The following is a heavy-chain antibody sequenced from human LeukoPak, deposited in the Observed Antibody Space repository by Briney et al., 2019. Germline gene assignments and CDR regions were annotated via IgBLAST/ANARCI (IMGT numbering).Heavy chain of an antibody. V-gene: IGHV3-66*02. CDR1: AFTVSSNY. D-gene: IGHD1-26*01. Sequence: GGSLRLSCAVSAFTVSSNYVSWVREAPGKGLEWVSVIYGGGSTNYADSVKGRFTISRDNSKNTLYLQMNSLRAEDTAVYYCARDHSGSYQRAFDIWGQGTMVTVSS. J-gene: IGHJ3*02. CDR2: IYGGGST. CDR3: ARDHSGSYQRAFDI.